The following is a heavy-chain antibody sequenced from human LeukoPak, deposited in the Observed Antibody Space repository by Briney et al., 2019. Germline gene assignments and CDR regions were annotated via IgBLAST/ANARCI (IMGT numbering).Heavy chain of an antibody. J-gene: IGHJ1*01. D-gene: IGHD4-17*01. CDR2: ITGHGGTT. V-gene: IGHV3-23*01. Sequence: GGSLRLSCAASRFTFSSYAMSWVRQAPGKGLEWVSSITGHGGTTYYADSVRGRFTVSRDNSNNTLYLQMNSLRAEDTAVYYCAKDRPFGDFLRRNPAFGGQGTLVTVPS. CDR3: AKDRPFGDFLRRNPAF. CDR1: RFTFSSYA.